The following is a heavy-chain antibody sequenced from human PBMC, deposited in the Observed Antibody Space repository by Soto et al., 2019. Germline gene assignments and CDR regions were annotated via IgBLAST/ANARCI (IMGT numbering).Heavy chain of an antibody. CDR3: ARTNYYDSSGYYQEYFQH. D-gene: IGHD3-22*01. CDR2: IYYSGST. J-gene: IGHJ1*01. V-gene: IGHV4-31*03. CDR1: GGSISSGGYY. Sequence: NPSETLSLTCTVSGGSISSGGYYWSWIRQHPGKGLEWIGYIYYSGSTYYNPSLKSRVTISVDTSKNQFSLKLSSVTAADTAVYYCARTNYYDSSGYYQEYFQHWGQGTLVTVS.